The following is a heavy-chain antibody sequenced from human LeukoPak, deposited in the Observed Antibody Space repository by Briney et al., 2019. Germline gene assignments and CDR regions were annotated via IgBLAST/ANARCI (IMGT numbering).Heavy chain of an antibody. CDR2: IYYTGST. J-gene: IGHJ4*02. V-gene: IGHV4-39*01. Sequence: WVRQPPGKGLEWIGSIYYTGSTYYNPSLKSRVTISVDTSKNQFSLKLSSVTAADTAVYYCARRLGSSSGWDFDYWGQGTLVTVSS. D-gene: IGHD6-19*01. CDR3: ARRLGSSSGWDFDY.